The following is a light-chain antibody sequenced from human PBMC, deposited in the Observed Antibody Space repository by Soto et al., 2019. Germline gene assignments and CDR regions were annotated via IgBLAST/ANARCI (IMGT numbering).Light chain of an antibody. V-gene: IGKV3-11*01. CDR2: DAS. CDR1: QSVSSY. Sequence: EIVLTQSPATLSLSPGERATLSCRASQSVSSYLAWYQQKPGQAPRLLIYDASNRATGIPARFSGSGSGTDFTLTISSLGPEDFFVYYCPQPSNWPPGLTFGQGTRLKIK. J-gene: IGKJ5*01. CDR3: PQPSNWPPGLT.